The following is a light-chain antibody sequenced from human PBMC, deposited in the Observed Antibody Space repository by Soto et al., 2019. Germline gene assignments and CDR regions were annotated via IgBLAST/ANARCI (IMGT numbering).Light chain of an antibody. Sequence: QSALTQPRSVSGSPGQSVTISCTGTSSDVGGYEYVSWYQQDQGKAPQLMIYDVNKRPSGVPDRFSGSKSGNTASLTISGLQAEDETDYYCFSYAGSDTGVFGGGTKLTVL. CDR3: FSYAGSDTGV. J-gene: IGLJ3*02. CDR1: SSDVGGYEY. CDR2: DVN. V-gene: IGLV2-11*01.